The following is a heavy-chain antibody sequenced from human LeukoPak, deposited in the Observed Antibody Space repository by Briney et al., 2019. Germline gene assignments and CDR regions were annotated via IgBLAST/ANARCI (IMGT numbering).Heavy chain of an antibody. V-gene: IGHV3-53*01. CDR1: GFIVTSNY. Sequence: GGSLRLSCAASGFIVTSNYMSWVRQAPGKGLEWVSVIYSGGDIYYADSVKGRFTISRDYSNNTLYLQMNSQRAEDTAVYYCARVLPGGYYFDSWGQGTLVTVSS. CDR3: ARVLPGGYYFDS. D-gene: IGHD3-16*01. CDR2: IYSGGDI. J-gene: IGHJ4*02.